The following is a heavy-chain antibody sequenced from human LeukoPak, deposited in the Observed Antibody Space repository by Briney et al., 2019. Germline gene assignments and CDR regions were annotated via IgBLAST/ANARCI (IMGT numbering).Heavy chain of an antibody. V-gene: IGHV3-30*02. D-gene: IGHD3-22*01. CDR3: AKDNTSGGYFGDSFDI. J-gene: IGHJ3*02. CDR2: IRYDASNK. Sequence: GGSLRLSCAASLCTFSSYGMQWVRQAPGKRLEWVAFIRYDASNKYYGDSVKGRFTISRDNSKDSLYLQMNSLGAEDTASYYCAKDNTSGGYFGDSFDICGQGTMVIVSS. CDR1: LCTFSSYG.